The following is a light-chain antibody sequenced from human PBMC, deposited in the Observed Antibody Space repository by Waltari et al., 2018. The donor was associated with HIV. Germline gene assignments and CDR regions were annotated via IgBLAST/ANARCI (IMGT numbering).Light chain of an antibody. CDR3: QTWDTGIQV. CDR2: LYSDGSH. Sequence: QLVLTHSPSASASLGSSLRITCPLSSPPRKFSVACPHQQPEKGPRFLLRLYSDGSHIRGDGIPARFSVSSSGAERYLTISSLQSEDEADYYCQTWDTGIQVFGGGTKLTVL. V-gene: IGLV4-69*01. CDR1: SPPRKFS. J-gene: IGLJ3*02.